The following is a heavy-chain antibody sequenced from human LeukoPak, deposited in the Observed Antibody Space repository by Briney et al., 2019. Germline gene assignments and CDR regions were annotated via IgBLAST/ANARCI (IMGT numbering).Heavy chain of an antibody. CDR2: INPNNGGT. J-gene: IGHJ6*03. V-gene: IGHV1-2*02. CDR1: GYTFTGYY. Sequence: GASVKVSCTASGYTFTGYYMHWVRQAPGQGLEWMGGINPNNGGTNYAQKSQGRVTMTRDTSISTAYLELSRLRSDDTAVYYCARVGGDGIVGALRGYMDVWGKGTTVTVSS. CDR3: ARVGGDGIVGALRGYMDV. D-gene: IGHD1-26*01.